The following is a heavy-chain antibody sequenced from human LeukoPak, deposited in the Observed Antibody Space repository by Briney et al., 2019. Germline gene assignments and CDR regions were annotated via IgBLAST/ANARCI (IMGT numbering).Heavy chain of an antibody. V-gene: IGHV1-8*01. CDR2: MNPNSGNT. D-gene: IGHD4-17*01. CDR1: GYTFTSYD. Sequence: ASVKVSCKASGYTFTSYDINWVRQATGQGLEWMGWMNPNSGNTGHAQKFQGRVTMTRNTSISTAYMELSSLRSEDTAVYYCARADYGDYECSLWGQGTLVTVSS. CDR3: ARADYGDYECSL. J-gene: IGHJ4*02.